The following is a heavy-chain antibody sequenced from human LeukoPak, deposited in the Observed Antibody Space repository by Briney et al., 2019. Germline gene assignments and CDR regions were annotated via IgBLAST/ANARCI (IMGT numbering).Heavy chain of an antibody. CDR3: ARHASFHYDSSGYYFDY. CDR1: GGSISSSSYH. CDR2: IYYSGST. Sequence: SETLSLTCTVSGGSISSSSYHWGWIRQPPGKGLEWIGSIYYSGSTYYNPSLKSRVTISVDTSKNQFSLKLSSVTAADTAVYYCARHASFHYDSSGYYFDYWGQGTLVTVSS. J-gene: IGHJ4*02. D-gene: IGHD3-22*01. V-gene: IGHV4-39*01.